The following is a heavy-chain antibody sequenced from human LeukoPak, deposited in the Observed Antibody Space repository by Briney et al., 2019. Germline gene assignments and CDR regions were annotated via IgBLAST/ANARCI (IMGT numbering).Heavy chain of an antibody. J-gene: IGHJ4*02. CDR1: GFTFSSNY. D-gene: IGHD3-16*02. CDR3: ARWKGELSSYDY. CDR2: IYSGGST. V-gene: IGHV3-66*02. Sequence: GGSLRLSCAASGFTFSSNYMSWVRQAPGKGLEGVAVIYSGGSTYYADSVTGRFTISRDNPKNTLYLQMNSLRAEDTAVYYCARWKGELSSYDYWGQGTLVTVSS.